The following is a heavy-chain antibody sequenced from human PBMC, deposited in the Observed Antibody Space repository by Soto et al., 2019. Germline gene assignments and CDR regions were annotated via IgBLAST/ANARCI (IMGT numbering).Heavy chain of an antibody. D-gene: IGHD4-17*01. CDR2: ISTSSGYI. Sequence: ESGGGLVKPGGSLRLSCAASGFTFSSYSMNWVRQAPGKGLEWVSCISTSSGYIYYADSVKGCFTTSRDNAKNSLYLQMNSLRVEDTAVYYCARKGYGEYGGMDVWGQGTMVTVSS. J-gene: IGHJ6*02. CDR3: ARKGYGEYGGMDV. CDR1: GFTFSSYS. V-gene: IGHV3-21*01.